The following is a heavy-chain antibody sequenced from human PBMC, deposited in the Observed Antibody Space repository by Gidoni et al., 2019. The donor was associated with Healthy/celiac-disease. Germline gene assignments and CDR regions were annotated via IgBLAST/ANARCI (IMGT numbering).Heavy chain of an antibody. CDR2: IYWDDDK. D-gene: IGHD6-19*01. Sequence: ITLKEAGPTLVNPTQTPKLTCTFSGFSHSTSGVGVGWIRQPPGKALEWLALIYWDDDKRYSPSLKSRLTITKDTSKNQVVLTMTNMDPVDTATYYCAHRSSLGYSSGWYPFDYWGQGTLVTVSS. CDR3: AHRSSLGYSSGWYPFDY. V-gene: IGHV2-5*02. CDR1: GFSHSTSGVG. J-gene: IGHJ4*02.